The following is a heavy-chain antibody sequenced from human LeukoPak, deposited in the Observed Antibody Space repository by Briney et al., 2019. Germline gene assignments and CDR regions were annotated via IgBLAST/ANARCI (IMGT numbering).Heavy chain of an antibody. V-gene: IGHV3-48*02. Sequence: GGSLRLSCAASGFTLCDYSMKSVRHTPGKGGGWGSYICSSSVTIYYAHSVRGGFTISRDSAKKTLYMTKKTLRDADTAACYSARFLRATCDYGGQGTLVSVFS. CDR2: ICSSSVTI. D-gene: IGHD1-26*01. CDR1: GFTLCDYS. CDR3: ARFLRATCDY. J-gene: IGHJ4*02.